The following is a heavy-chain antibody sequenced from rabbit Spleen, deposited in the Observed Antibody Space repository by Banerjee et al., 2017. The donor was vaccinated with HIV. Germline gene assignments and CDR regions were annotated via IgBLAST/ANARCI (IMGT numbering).Heavy chain of an antibody. CDR1: GFSFSSSYY. Sequence: QSLEESGGDMVKPGASLTLTCTASGFSFSSSYYICWVRQAPEKGLEWIGCIYPDGSGSTAYASWAKGRFTISKTSSTTVTLQMTSLTAADTATYFCARGSAAMTMVITGYYLSFWGPGTLVTVS. J-gene: IGHJ4*01. CDR2: IYPDGSGST. D-gene: IGHD2-1*01. CDR3: ARGSAAMTMVITGYYLSF. V-gene: IGHV1S40*01.